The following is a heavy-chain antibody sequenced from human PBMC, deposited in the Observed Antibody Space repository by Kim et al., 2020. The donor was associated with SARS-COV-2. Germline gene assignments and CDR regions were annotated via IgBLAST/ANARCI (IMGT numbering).Heavy chain of an antibody. CDR3: AKDRGPAAFFDY. J-gene: IGHJ4*02. Sequence: YYADSVKGRFTISRDNSKNTLYLQMNSLRAEDTAVYYCAKDRGPAAFFDYWGQGTLVTVSS. D-gene: IGHD2-2*01. V-gene: IGHV3-30*02.